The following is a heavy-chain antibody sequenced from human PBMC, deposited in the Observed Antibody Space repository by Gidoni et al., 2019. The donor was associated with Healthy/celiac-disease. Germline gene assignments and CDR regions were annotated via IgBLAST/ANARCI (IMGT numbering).Heavy chain of an antibody. CDR2: RKPNSGNT. Sequence: QVQLVQSGAEVKKPGASVKVSCKASGYTFTSYDSNWVRQATGQGLEWMGWRKPNSGNTSYARKFQGRVTMTRNTSIGTAYMGLGSLGSEDTAVYYCARGAPRGWRPLDYWGQGTLVTVSS. J-gene: IGHJ4*02. V-gene: IGHV1-8*01. D-gene: IGHD2-21*02. CDR3: ARGAPRGWRPLDY. CDR1: GYTFTSYD.